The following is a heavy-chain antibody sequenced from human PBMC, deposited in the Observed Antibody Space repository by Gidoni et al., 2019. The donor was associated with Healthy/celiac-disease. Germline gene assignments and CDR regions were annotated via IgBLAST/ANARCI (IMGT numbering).Heavy chain of an antibody. D-gene: IGHD4-17*01. J-gene: IGHJ6*02. CDR1: GGSISSSSYY. CDR2: IYYSGST. CDR3: ASHDYGDYYYYGMDV. V-gene: IGHV4-39*01. Sequence: QLQLQESGPGLVKPSETLSLTCTVSGGSISSSSYYWGWIRQPPGKGLEWIGSIYYSGSTYYNPSLKSRVTISVDTSKNQFSLKLSSVTAADTAVYYCASHDYGDYYYYGMDVWGQGTTVTVSS.